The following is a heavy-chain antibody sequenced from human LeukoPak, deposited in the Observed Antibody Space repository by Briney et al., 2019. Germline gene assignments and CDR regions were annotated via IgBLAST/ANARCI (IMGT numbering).Heavy chain of an antibody. D-gene: IGHD3-3*01. CDR3: ARRFNNYDFWTR. Sequence: GESLKISCEGSGYSFTTHWIGWVRQMPGKGLEWVGVIYPGDSDTRYSPSFQGQVTISADKSINTAYLQWSSLKASDTAMYYCARRFNNYDFWTRWGQGTLVTVSS. J-gene: IGHJ4*02. V-gene: IGHV5-51*01. CDR2: IYPGDSDT. CDR1: GYSFTTHW.